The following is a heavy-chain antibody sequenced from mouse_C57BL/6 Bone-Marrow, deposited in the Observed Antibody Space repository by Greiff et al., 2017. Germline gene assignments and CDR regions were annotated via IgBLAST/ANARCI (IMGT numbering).Heavy chain of an antibody. D-gene: IGHD2-12*01. CDR2: IDPSDSET. V-gene: IGHV1-52*01. Sequence: QVQLQQPGAELVRPGSSVKLSCKASGYTFTGYWMHWVKQRPIQGLEWIGNIDPSDSETHYNQKFKDKATLTVDKSSSTAYMQLSSLTSEDSAVYYCARDDSAWFAYWGQGTLVTVSA. J-gene: IGHJ3*01. CDR3: ARDDSAWFAY. CDR1: GYTFTGYW.